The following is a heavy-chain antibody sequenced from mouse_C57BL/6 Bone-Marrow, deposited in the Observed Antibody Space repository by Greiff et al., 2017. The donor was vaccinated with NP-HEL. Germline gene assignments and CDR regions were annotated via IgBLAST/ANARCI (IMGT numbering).Heavy chain of an antibody. J-gene: IGHJ2*01. CDR1: GYTFTDYN. CDR2: INPNNGGT. Sequence: VQLQQSGPELVKPGASVKMSCKASGYTFTDYNMHWVKQSHGKSLGWIGYINPNNGGTSYNQKFNGKATLTVNKSASTAYMELRSLTSEDSAVYYCAARYYGSSNDYWGQGTTLTVSS. V-gene: IGHV1-22*01. CDR3: AARYYGSSNDY. D-gene: IGHD1-1*01.